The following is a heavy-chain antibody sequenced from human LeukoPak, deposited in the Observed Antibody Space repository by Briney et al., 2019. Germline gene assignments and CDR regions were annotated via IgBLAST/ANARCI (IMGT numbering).Heavy chain of an antibody. D-gene: IGHD2-21*02. CDR3: ARGPDFYHIVVPTGVWGDYFDY. V-gene: IGHV3-21*01. Sequence: PGGSLRLSCAASGFTFSSYSMNWVRQAPGKGLEWVSSISSSSSYIYYADSVKGRFTISRDNAKNSLYLQMNSLRAEDTAVYYCARGPDFYHIVVPTGVWGDYFDYWGQGTLVTVSS. CDR2: ISSSSSYI. J-gene: IGHJ4*02. CDR1: GFTFSSYS.